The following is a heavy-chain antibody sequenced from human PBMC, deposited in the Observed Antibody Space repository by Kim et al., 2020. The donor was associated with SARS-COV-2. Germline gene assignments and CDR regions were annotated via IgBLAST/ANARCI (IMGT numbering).Heavy chain of an antibody. J-gene: IGHJ4*02. CDR2: INTGNGNT. Sequence: ASVKVSCKASGYTFTSYGLHWVRQAPGQRLEWMGWINTGNGNTKYSQKFQGRVTITRDTSASRGYMELSSLRSEDTSVYYCARDRGYSTPDYWGQGTLVTVSS. CDR3: ARDRGYSTPDY. D-gene: IGHD4-4*01. CDR1: GYTFTSYG. V-gene: IGHV1-3*04.